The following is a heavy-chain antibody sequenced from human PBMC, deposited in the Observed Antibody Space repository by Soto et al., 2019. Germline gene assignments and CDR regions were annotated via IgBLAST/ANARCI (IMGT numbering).Heavy chain of an antibody. J-gene: IGHJ6*02. CDR1: GYTFTRSG. V-gene: IGHV1-18*01. D-gene: IGHD5-12*01. CDR2: ISTYNGDT. CDR3: AREGVATYYSYGMDV. Sequence: QVQLVQSGAEVKKPGASVKVSCKASGYTFTRSGISWVRQAPGQGLEWMGWISTYNGDTNYAQTVQGRVTMTTDTSTSAVYMELRGLRSDDTAVYYCAREGVATYYSYGMDVWGQGTPVTVSS.